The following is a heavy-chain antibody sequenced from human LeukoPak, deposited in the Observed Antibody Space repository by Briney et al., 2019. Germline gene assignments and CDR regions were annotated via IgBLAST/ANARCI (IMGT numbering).Heavy chain of an antibody. Sequence: GGSLRLSCAASGFTFSSYAMHWVRQAPGKGLEWVAVISYDGSNKYYADSVKGRFTISRDNSKNTLYLQMNSLRAEDTAVYYCARDHGDLLGYCSSTSCGSFDYWGQGTLVTVSS. J-gene: IGHJ4*02. V-gene: IGHV3-30-3*01. CDR3: ARDHGDLLGYCSSTSCGSFDY. CDR1: GFTFSSYA. CDR2: ISYDGSNK. D-gene: IGHD2-2*03.